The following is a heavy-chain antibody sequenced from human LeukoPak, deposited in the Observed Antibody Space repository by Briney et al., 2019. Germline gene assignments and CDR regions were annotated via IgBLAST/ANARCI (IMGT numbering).Heavy chain of an antibody. CDR2: IYYSGST. J-gene: IGHJ4*02. D-gene: IGHD3-22*01. CDR3: AGAAYDSSSPDY. Sequence: KSSETLSLTCTVSGGPISSYYWSWIRQPPGKGLEWIGYIYYSGSTNYNPSLKSRVTISVDTSKNQFSLKLSSVTAADTAVYYCAGAAYDSSSPDYWGQGTLVTVSS. CDR1: GGPISSYY. V-gene: IGHV4-59*01.